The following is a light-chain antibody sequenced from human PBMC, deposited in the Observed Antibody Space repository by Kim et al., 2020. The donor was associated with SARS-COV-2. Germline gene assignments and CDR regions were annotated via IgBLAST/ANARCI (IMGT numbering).Light chain of an antibody. V-gene: IGLV6-57*03. CDR2: EDK. CDR3: QSYDSSNVV. Sequence: GKTVTISCTRSSGSIASNYVQWYQQRPGSAPITVIYEDKQRPSGVPDRFSGSIDSSSKSASLIISGLKTEDEADYFRQSYDSSNVVFGGGTQLTVL. CDR1: SGSIASNY. J-gene: IGLJ3*02.